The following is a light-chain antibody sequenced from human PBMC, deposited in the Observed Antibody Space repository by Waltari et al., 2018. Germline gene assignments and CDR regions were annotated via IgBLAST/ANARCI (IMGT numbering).Light chain of an antibody. V-gene: IGLV2-8*01. J-gene: IGLJ2*01. CDR1: SSYVGGYTY. CDR2: EVS. Sequence: QSALTQPPSASGSPGQSVTISCPGTSSYVGGYTYVSWYQQHPGKAPKLMIYEVSKRPSGVPDRFSGSKSGNTASLTVSGLQAEDEAVYYCSSYAGSNKNVVFGGGTKLTVL. CDR3: SSYAGSNKNVV.